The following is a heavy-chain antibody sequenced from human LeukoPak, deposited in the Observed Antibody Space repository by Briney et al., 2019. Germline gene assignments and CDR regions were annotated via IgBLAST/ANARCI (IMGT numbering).Heavy chain of an antibody. CDR1: XXXXXXYX. Sequence: PGGSLRXSCXXXXXXXXXYXMSWVRQAPGKGLEWVSAISGSGGSTYYADSVKGRFTISRDNSKNTLYLQMNSLRAEDTAVYYCAKGPGFRLDYWGQGTLVTVSS. CDR2: ISGSGGST. D-gene: IGHD3-9*01. V-gene: IGHV3-23*01. CDR3: AKGPGFRLDY. J-gene: IGHJ4*02.